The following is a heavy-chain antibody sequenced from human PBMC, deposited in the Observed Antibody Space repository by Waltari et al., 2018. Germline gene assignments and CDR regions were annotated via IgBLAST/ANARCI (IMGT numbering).Heavy chain of an antibody. D-gene: IGHD6-13*01. CDR2: IYHSGST. J-gene: IGHJ5*02. CDR1: GYSISSGYY. V-gene: IGHV4-38-2*01. Sequence: QLQLQESGPGLVKPSETLSLTCAVSGYSISSGYYWGWIRQPPGKGLEWIGSIYHSGSTYYNPSLKSRVTISVDTSKNQFSLKLSSVTAADTAVYYCARIIAAAGLNWFDPWGQGTLVTVSS. CDR3: ARIIAAAGLNWFDP.